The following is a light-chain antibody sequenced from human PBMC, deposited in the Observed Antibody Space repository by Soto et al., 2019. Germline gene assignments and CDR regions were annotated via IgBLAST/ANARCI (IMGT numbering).Light chain of an antibody. V-gene: IGKV3-15*01. CDR2: GAS. Sequence: IVLTQSPATLSVSPVEKATLSGRASQSVSSNLAWYQQKPGQAPRLLMYGASTRATAIPARFSGSGSGTEFTLTISSLQSADFALYYCQQYNNWPQTFGQGTKV. J-gene: IGKJ1*01. CDR1: QSVSSN. CDR3: QQYNNWPQT.